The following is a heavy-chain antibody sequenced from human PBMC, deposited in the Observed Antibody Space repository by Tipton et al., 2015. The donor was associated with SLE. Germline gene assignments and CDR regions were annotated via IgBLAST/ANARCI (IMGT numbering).Heavy chain of an antibody. Sequence: TLSLTCSVSGDSITSYYWSWFRQSTGRGLEWIGRVYSSGSANYNPALISRVSMSVDISKNEFSLKVNSVTAADTAVYYCARMAGGWYALGYWGQGTLVTVSS. J-gene: IGHJ4*02. D-gene: IGHD6-19*01. V-gene: IGHV4-4*07. CDR3: ARMAGGWYALGY. CDR2: VYSSGSA. CDR1: GDSITSYY.